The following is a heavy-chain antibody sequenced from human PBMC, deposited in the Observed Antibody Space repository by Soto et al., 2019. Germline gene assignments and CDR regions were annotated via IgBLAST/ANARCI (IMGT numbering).Heavy chain of an antibody. D-gene: IGHD3-9*01. CDR3: ARHPAYYDILTGYTTYYFGY. V-gene: IGHV4-59*08. CDR1: GGSIGTYY. Sequence: QVQLQESGPGLVKPSETLSLTCTVSGGSIGTYYWSWIRQPPGKGLEWIGYIYYSGNTDYNPSLRSRFTVALDTPKNQFSLRLSSVTAADAAVYYCARHPAYYDILTGYTTYYFGYWGQGILVTVSS. CDR2: IYYSGNT. J-gene: IGHJ4*02.